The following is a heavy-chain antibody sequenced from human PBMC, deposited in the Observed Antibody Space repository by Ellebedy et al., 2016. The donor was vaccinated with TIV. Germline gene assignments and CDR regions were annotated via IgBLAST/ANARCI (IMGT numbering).Heavy chain of an antibody. J-gene: IGHJ2*01. CDR2: ISGSGGST. V-gene: IGHV3-23*01. D-gene: IGHD1-26*01. CDR3: AKLRGATGSWYFDL. Sequence: GESLKISCAASGFTFSNYAMSWVRQAPGKGLEWVSAISGSGGSTYYADSVKGRFTISRDNSKNTLYLQMNSLRAEDTAVYYCAKLRGATGSWYFDLWGRGTLVPVSS. CDR1: GFTFSNYA.